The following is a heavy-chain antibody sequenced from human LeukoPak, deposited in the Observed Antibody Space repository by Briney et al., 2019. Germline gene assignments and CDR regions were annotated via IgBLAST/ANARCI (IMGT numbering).Heavy chain of an antibody. CDR1: GYTFTSYG. J-gene: IGHJ6*02. D-gene: IGHD6-6*01. CDR3: AREQVAARTYYYYGMGV. Sequence: ASVKVSCKASGYTFTSYGISWVRQAPGQGLEWMGWISAYNGNTNYAQKLQGRVTMTTDISTSTAYMELRSLRSDDTAVYYCAREQVAARTYYYYGMGVWGQGTTVTVSS. V-gene: IGHV1-18*01. CDR2: ISAYNGNT.